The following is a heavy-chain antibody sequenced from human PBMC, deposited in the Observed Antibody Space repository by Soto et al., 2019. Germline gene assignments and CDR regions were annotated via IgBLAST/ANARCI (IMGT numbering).Heavy chain of an antibody. J-gene: IGHJ4*02. V-gene: IGHV3-21*01. D-gene: IGHD3-3*01. CDR2: ISSSRSYI. CDR3: ARDSVAITIFGVVTFFDY. CDR1: GFTFSSYS. Sequence: EVQLVEAGGGLVKPGGFLRLSCAASGFTFSSYSMNGVRQAPGKGLEWASPISSSRSYIYYAASVKGRFTISRDNAKNPLFLQMNCLRAEDTAVYYCARDSVAITIFGVVTFFDYWGQGSLVTVSS.